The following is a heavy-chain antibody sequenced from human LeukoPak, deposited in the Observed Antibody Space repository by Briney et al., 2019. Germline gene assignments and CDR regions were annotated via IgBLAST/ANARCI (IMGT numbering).Heavy chain of an antibody. J-gene: IGHJ4*02. CDR1: GGSISSSSYY. Sequence: SETLSLTCTVSGGSISSSSYYWGWIRQPPEKGLEWIGSIYYSGSTYYNPSLKSRVTISVDTSKNQFSLKLSSVTAADTAVYYCARRQIKTTHFDYWGQGTLVTVSS. CDR3: ARRQIKTTHFDY. D-gene: IGHD4-17*01. V-gene: IGHV4-39*01. CDR2: IYYSGST.